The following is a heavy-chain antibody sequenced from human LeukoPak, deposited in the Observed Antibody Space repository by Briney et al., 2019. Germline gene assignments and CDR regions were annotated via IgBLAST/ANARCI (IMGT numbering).Heavy chain of an antibody. CDR3: AAVINSSGYYPY. CDR1: GGSFSGYY. V-gene: IGHV4-34*01. J-gene: IGHJ4*02. Sequence: SETLSLTCAVYGGSFSGYYWSWIRQPPGKGLEWIGSIYYSGSTYYNPSLKSRVTISVDTSKNQFSLKLSSVTAADTAVYYCAAVINSSGYYPYWGQGTLVTVSS. CDR2: IYYSGST. D-gene: IGHD3-22*01.